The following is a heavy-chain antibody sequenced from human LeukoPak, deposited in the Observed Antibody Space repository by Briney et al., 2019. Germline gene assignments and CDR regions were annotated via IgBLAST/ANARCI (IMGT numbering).Heavy chain of an antibody. Sequence: GGSLRLSCAASGFTFSSYSMNWVRQAPGKGLEWVSYISSSSGTIYYADSVKGRFTISRDNSKNTLYLQMNSLRPEDTATYYCAKDQAGGWGQGTLVTVSS. CDR1: GFTFSSYS. D-gene: IGHD4-23*01. J-gene: IGHJ4*02. CDR3: AKDQAGG. V-gene: IGHV3-48*01. CDR2: ISSSSGTI.